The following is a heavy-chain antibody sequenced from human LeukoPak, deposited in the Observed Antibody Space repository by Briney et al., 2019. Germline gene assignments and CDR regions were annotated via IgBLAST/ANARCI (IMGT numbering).Heavy chain of an antibody. Sequence: SETLSLTCTVSGGSISSHYWSWIRQPPGKGLEWIGYIYYSGSTNYNPSLKSRVTISVDTSKNQFSLKLSSVTAADTAVYYCARVDSGYAPFDYWGQGTLVTVSS. CDR2: IYYSGST. D-gene: IGHD3-22*01. V-gene: IGHV4-59*11. J-gene: IGHJ4*02. CDR3: ARVDSGYAPFDY. CDR1: GGSISSHY.